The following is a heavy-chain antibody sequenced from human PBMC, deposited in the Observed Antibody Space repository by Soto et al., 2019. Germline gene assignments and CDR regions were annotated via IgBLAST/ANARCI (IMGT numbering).Heavy chain of an antibody. CDR3: ARGVLVCSSTSCYSSSSLYGMDV. V-gene: IGHV3-48*03. J-gene: IGHJ6*02. Sequence: PGGSLRLSCAASGFTFSSYEMNWVRQAPGKGLEWVSYISSSGSTIYYADSVKGRFTISRDNAKNSLYLQMNSLRAEDTAVYYCARGVLVCSSTSCYSSSSLYGMDVWGQGTTVTVSS. CDR1: GFTFSSYE. D-gene: IGHD2-2*02. CDR2: ISSSGSTI.